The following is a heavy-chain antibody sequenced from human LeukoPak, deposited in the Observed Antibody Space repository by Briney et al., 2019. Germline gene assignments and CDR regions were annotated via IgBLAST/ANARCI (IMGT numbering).Heavy chain of an antibody. V-gene: IGHV4-59*08. J-gene: IGHJ4*02. CDR1: GDSLSSHY. CDR2: IYGSGST. D-gene: IGHD1-26*01. CDR3: ARSAVGTSCCTAVDY. Sequence: PSETLSLTCTVSGDSLSSHYWSWIRQPPGKGLEWIGYIYGSGSTHYDPSLRSRVTISEDTSKNQFSLKLTSVTAADTAEYYCARSAVGTSCCTAVDYWGQGTLVTVSS.